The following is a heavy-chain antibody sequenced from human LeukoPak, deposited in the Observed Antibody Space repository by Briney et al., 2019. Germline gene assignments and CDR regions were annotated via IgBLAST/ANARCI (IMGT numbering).Heavy chain of an antibody. V-gene: IGHV4-39*01. CDR1: GGSISSSSYY. Sequence: PSETLSLTCTVSGGSISSSSYYWGWIRQPPGKGLEWIGTISYSGSTYCNPSLKSRVTISVDTSKKQFSLKLSSVTAADTAVYHCARHNSGGYTAPSYFDYWGQGTLVTVSS. CDR2: ISYSGST. J-gene: IGHJ4*02. D-gene: IGHD4-17*01. CDR3: ARHNSGGYTAPSYFDY.